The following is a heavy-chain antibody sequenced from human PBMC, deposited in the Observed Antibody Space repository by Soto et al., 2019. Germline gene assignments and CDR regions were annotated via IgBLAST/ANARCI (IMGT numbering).Heavy chain of an antibody. CDR2: IFPTDSTT. CDR3: ARAVVGYCSSSSCPGDY. Sequence: GESLKISCKGSGYTFTSYWIGWVRQMPGKGLEWMGIIFPTDSTTTYSPSFQGQVTLSADKSTSTAYLQWSSLRASDTAMYYCARAVVGYCSSSSCPGDYWGQGTQVTVSS. D-gene: IGHD2-2*01. V-gene: IGHV5-51*01. CDR1: GYTFTSYW. J-gene: IGHJ4*02.